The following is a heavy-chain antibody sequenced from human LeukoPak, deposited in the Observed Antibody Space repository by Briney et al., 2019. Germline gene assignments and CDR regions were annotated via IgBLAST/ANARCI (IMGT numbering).Heavy chain of an antibody. CDR2: ISSSSSYI. V-gene: IGHV3-21*04. CDR1: GFTFSSYS. D-gene: IGHD4-11*01. CDR3: AREDYSNYNFDY. J-gene: IGHJ4*02. Sequence: GGSLRLSCAASGFTFSSYSMNWVRQAPGKGLEWVSSISSSSSYIYYADSVKGRFTISRDNAKNSLYLQMNSLRAEDTALYYCAREDYSNYNFDYWGQGTLVTVSS.